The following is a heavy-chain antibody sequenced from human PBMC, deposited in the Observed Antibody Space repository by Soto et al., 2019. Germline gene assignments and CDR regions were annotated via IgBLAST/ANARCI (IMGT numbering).Heavy chain of an antibody. Sequence: SETLSLTCTVSGGSISNYYWNWIRQPPGKGLEWVGYTYYSGSTNYNPSLRSRVTISVDTSKNQFSLRLRSVTAADTAVYYCARNLDGYNPYIFDYWGHGTLVTVSS. J-gene: IGHJ4*01. D-gene: IGHD5-12*01. CDR2: TYYSGST. CDR1: GGSISNYY. CDR3: ARNLDGYNPYIFDY. V-gene: IGHV4-59*01.